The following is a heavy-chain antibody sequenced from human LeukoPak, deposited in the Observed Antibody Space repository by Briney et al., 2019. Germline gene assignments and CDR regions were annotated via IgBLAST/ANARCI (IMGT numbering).Heavy chain of an antibody. J-gene: IGHJ4*02. CDR3: ARAVAGPSGRFDY. Sequence: GGSLRLSCAASGFTFSDYYMSWIRQAPGKGLEWVSYISGSGSTLYYADSVKGRFTIPRDNNKNSLYLQMNSLRAEDTAVYYCARAVAGPSGRFDYWGQGTLVTVSS. CDR2: ISGSGSTL. CDR1: GFTFSDYY. D-gene: IGHD6-19*01. V-gene: IGHV3-11*01.